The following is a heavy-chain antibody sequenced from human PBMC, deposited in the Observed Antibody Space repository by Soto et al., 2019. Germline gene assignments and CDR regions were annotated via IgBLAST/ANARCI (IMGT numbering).Heavy chain of an antibody. D-gene: IGHD5-18*01. CDR1: GFTFSSYW. V-gene: IGHV3-7*05. CDR2: IKQDGSEK. J-gene: IGHJ5*02. Sequence: GGSLRLSCAASGFTFSSYWMSWVRQAPGKGLEWVANIKQDGSEKYYVDSVKGRFTISRDNAKNSLYLQMNSLRAEDTAVYYCARGTRGYSYGYSWFDPWGQGTLVTVSS. CDR3: ARGTRGYSYGYSWFDP.